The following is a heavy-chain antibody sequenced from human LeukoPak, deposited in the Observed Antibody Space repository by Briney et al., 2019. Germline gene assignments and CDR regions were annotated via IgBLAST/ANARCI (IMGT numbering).Heavy chain of an antibody. D-gene: IGHD3-22*01. J-gene: IGHJ4*02. CDR3: AKRGVVIRVILVGFHKEAYYFDS. CDR2: ISGSGGGT. Sequence: GGSLRLSRAVSGITLSNYGMSWVRQAPGKGLEWVAGISGSGGGTNYADSVKGRFTISRDNPKNTLYLQMNSLRAEDTAVYFCAKRGVVIRVILVGFHKEAYYFDSWGQGALVTVSS. V-gene: IGHV3-23*01. CDR1: GITLSNYG.